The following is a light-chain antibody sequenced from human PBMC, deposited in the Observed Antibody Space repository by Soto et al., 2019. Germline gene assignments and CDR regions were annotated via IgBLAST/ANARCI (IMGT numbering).Light chain of an antibody. CDR1: TGAVTSDYY. J-gene: IGLJ3*02. CDR3: LLYYGGGHPWV. V-gene: IGLV7-43*01. CDR2: STR. Sequence: QAVVTQEPALTVPPGGTVTLTCASSTGAVTSDYYPNWFQQRPGKPPRAMSYSTRDKHSWTTARFSGSLLGGKAALTLSGGQPEDEAEYYCLLYYGGGHPWVFGGGTKLTVL.